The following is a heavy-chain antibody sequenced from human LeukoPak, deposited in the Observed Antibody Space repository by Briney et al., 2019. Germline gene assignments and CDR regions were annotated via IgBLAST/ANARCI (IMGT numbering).Heavy chain of an antibody. J-gene: IGHJ4*02. CDR1: GFTFSSYA. V-gene: IGHV3-23*01. Sequence: GGSLRLSCAASGFTFSSYAMSWVRQAPGKGLEWVSAISGSGGSTYYADSVKGRFTISRDNSTNTPYLQMNSLRAEDTAVYYCAKDPDYDYVWDYWGQGTLVTVSS. CDR2: ISGSGGST. D-gene: IGHD3-16*01. CDR3: AKDPDYDYVWDY.